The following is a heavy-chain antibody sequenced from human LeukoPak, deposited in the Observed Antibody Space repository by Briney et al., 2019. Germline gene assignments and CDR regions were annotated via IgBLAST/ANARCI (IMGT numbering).Heavy chain of an antibody. Sequence: GGSLRLSCAASGFTFSSYWMSWVRQAPGKGLEWVANIKQDGSEKYYVDSVKGRFTISRDNAKNSLYLQMNSLRAEDTAVYYCARVGDTYYDFWSGYYLTDAFDIWGQGTMVTVSS. V-gene: IGHV3-7*01. CDR1: GFTFSSYW. J-gene: IGHJ3*02. D-gene: IGHD3-3*01. CDR2: IKQDGSEK. CDR3: ARVGDTYYDFWSGYYLTDAFDI.